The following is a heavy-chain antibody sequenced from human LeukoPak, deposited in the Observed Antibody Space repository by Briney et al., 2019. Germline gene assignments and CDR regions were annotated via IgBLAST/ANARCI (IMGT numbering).Heavy chain of an antibody. Sequence: HPSGTLSLTCAVYGGSFSGYYWSWIRQPPGKGLEWIGEINHSGSTNYNPSLKSRVTISVDTSKNQFSLKLSSVTAADTAVYYCARGRHYYGSGSPRNWFDPWGQGTLVTVSS. J-gene: IGHJ5*02. CDR2: INHSGST. CDR1: GGSFSGYY. CDR3: ARGRHYYGSGSPRNWFDP. D-gene: IGHD3-10*01. V-gene: IGHV4-34*01.